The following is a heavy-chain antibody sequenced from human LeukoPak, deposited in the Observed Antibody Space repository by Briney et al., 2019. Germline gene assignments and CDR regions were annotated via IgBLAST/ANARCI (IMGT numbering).Heavy chain of an antibody. Sequence: GGSLRLSCAASGFTFSNYAMTWVRQAPGQGLEWVAVISGSGGFTHYADSVKGRFTISRDNSNNTVHLQMNSLRGDDTGVYYCAKDPSSGWLSQIDFWGQGTLVTVSS. V-gene: IGHV3-23*01. J-gene: IGHJ4*02. CDR2: ISGSGGFT. CDR3: AKDPSSGWLSQIDF. CDR1: GFTFSNYA. D-gene: IGHD6-19*01.